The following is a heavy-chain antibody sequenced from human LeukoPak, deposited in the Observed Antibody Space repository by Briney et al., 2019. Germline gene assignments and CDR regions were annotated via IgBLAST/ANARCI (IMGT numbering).Heavy chain of an antibody. CDR3: ARQYSSSWYGTFDY. J-gene: IGHJ4*02. CDR1: GGSISSYY. CDR2: IYYSGST. V-gene: IGHV4-59*01. Sequence: SSETLSLTCTVSGGSISSYYWSWIRQPPGKGLEWIGYIYYSGSTNYNPSLKSRVTISVDTSKNQFSLKLSSVTAADTAVYYCARQYSSSWYGTFDYWGQGTLVTVSS. D-gene: IGHD6-13*01.